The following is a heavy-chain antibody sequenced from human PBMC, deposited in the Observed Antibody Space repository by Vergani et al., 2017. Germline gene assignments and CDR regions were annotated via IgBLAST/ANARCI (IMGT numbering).Heavy chain of an antibody. CDR1: GFTFSSYS. CDR3: ARVPGKYYYYGMDV. Sequence: EVQLVESGGGLVKPGGSLRLSCAASGFTFSSYSMNWVRQAPGKGLEWVSSISSSSSYIYYADSVKGRFTISRDNAKNSLYLQMNSLRAEDTAVYYCARVPGKYYYYGMDVWGQGTTVTVSS. V-gene: IGHV3-21*01. J-gene: IGHJ6*02. CDR2: ISSSSSYI.